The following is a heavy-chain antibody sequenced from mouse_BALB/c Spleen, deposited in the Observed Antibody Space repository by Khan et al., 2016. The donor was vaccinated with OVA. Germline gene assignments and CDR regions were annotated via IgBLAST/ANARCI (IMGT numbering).Heavy chain of an antibody. V-gene: IGHV5-15*02. J-gene: IGHJ3*01. CDR1: GFTFIDYG. CDR2: ISSVAYSI. CDR3: ARGGFAY. Sequence: EVQLQEPGGGLVQPGGSRKLSCAAPGFTFIDYGMAWVRQTPGKGPEWIAFISSVAYSIYYADTVTGRFTISRENAKNTLYLEMSSLRSDDTAMYYCARGGFAYWGQGTLVTVSA.